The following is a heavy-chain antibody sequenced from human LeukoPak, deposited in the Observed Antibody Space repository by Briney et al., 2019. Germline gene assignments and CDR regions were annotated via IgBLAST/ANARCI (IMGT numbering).Heavy chain of an antibody. D-gene: IGHD3-22*01. Sequence: SETLSLTCAVSGGSITNTNWWSWVRQPPGKGLEWIGEINHSGRTNYNPSLKSRVTISVDKSKNQFSLKLSSLTAAGTAVYYCARAYYFNTSVKNDWGQGSLVTV. CDR1: GGSITNTNW. CDR3: ARAYYFNTSVKND. CDR2: INHSGRT. J-gene: IGHJ4*02. V-gene: IGHV4-4*02.